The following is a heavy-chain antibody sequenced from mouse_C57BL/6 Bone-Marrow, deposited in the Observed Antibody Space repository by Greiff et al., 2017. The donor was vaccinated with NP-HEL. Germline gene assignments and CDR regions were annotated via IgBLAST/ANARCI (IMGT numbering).Heavy chain of an antibody. D-gene: IGHD2-12*01. CDR2: IDPENGDT. CDR1: GFNIKDDY. Sequence: DVKLQESGAELVRPGASVKLSCTASGFNIKDDYMHWVKQRPEQGLEWIGWIDPENGDTEYASKFQGKATITADTSSNTAYLQLSSLTSEDTAVYYCTTLIEDYWGQGTTLTVSS. J-gene: IGHJ2*01. V-gene: IGHV14-4*01. CDR3: TTLIEDY.